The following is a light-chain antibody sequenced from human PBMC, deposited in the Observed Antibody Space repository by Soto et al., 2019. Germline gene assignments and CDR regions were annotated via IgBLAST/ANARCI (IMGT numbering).Light chain of an antibody. J-gene: IGLJ1*01. CDR2: EAV. Sequence: QSALTQPPSASGSPGQSVTISCTGTKNDIGVYDFVSWYQQHPGKAPRLIIYEAVQRPSGVPDRFSGSKSGNTASLTVSGLQAADEADYFCKSYAGSNTYVFGSGTKLTVL. CDR3: KSYAGSNTYV. V-gene: IGLV2-8*01. CDR1: KNDIGVYDF.